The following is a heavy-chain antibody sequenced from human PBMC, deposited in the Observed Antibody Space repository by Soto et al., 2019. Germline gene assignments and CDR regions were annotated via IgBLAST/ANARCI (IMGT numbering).Heavy chain of an antibody. V-gene: IGHV4-4*02. J-gene: IGHJ4*02. CDR1: GGSVTTNNW. CDR3: VRNAERGYYFYY. CDR2: IHHSGTT. Sequence: QVRLQESGPGLVKPSETLSLTCAVSGGSVTTNNWWSWVRQPPGEGLDYIGEIHHSGTTHYNPSLNGRVPISVDKSKSKFSLRLNSVTDAETAVYYCVRNAERGYYFYYWGQGTLVTVSS. D-gene: IGHD2-15*01.